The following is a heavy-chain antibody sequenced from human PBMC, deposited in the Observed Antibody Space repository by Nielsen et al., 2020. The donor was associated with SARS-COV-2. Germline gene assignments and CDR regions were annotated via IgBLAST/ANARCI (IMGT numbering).Heavy chain of an antibody. CDR3: ARDQGGSGYNWFDP. D-gene: IGHD3-10*01. J-gene: IGHJ5*02. Sequence: ASVKVSCKASGYTFTSYGISWVRQAPGQGLEWMGWISAYNGNTNYAQKFQDRVTITRDTSASTAYMDMSSLRSEDTAVYYCARDQGGSGYNWFDPWGQGTLVTVSS. CDR1: GYTFTSYG. CDR2: ISAYNGNT. V-gene: IGHV1-18*01.